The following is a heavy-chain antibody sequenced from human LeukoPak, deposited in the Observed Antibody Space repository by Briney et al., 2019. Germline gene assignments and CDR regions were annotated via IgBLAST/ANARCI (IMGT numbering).Heavy chain of an antibody. CDR1: GGSISSSSYY. D-gene: IGHD6-6*01. V-gene: IGHV4-39*01. Sequence: SDTLSLTCTVSGGSISSSSYYWGWIRQPPGKGVEGIGSIYYSGSTYYNPSLKSRVTISVDTSKNQFSLKLSSVTAADTAVYYCARHATYSSSSGVDYWGQGTLVTVSS. CDR3: ARHATYSSSSGVDY. CDR2: IYYSGST. J-gene: IGHJ4*02.